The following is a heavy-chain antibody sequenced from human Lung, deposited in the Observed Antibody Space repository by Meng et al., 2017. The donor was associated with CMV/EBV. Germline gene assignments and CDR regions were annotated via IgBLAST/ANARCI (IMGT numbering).Heavy chain of an antibody. Sequence: QVQLQESGPGLVKPSQTLSPTCTVPGDSVSGGTYSWNWIRQPAGKGLEWIGRIYTTGTTNYNPSLKSRVIISSDTSNNQFSLELTSVTAADTAVYYCARGANGFNLGFFDSWGQGSLVTVSS. CDR3: ARGANGFNLGFFDS. CDR1: GDSVSGGTYS. CDR2: IYTTGTT. D-gene: IGHD5-24*01. V-gene: IGHV4-61*02. J-gene: IGHJ4*02.